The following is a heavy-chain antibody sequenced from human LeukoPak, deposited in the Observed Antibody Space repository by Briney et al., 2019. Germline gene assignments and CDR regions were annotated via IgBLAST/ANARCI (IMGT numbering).Heavy chain of an antibody. Sequence: SETLSLTCTVSGGSISNYYWSWIRQPPGEGLEWVGFISYTGSTNYNPSLKSRVTVSVDTSKNQFSLKVTSVTAADKAVYYYARTIKSGNYYWFDPWGQGTLVTVSS. CDR1: GGSISNYY. D-gene: IGHD1-26*01. CDR2: ISYTGST. CDR3: ARTIKSGNYYWFDP. J-gene: IGHJ5*02. V-gene: IGHV4-59*01.